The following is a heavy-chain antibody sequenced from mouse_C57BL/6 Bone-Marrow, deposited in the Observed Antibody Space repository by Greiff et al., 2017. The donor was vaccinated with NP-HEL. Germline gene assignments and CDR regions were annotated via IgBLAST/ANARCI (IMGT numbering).Heavy chain of an antibody. CDR3: ACHYYSYYFDY. CDR1: GFTFSSYG. J-gene: IGHJ2*01. Sequence: EVQGAVSGGDLVKPGGSLKLSCAASGFTFSSYGMSWVRQTPDKRLEWVATISSGGSYSYYPDSVKGRYTDSRDNAKNTLYMYTSSLKSEDTAMYYCACHYYSYYFDYGGQGTTLTVTA. D-gene: IGHD2-12*01. CDR2: ISSGGSYS. V-gene: IGHV5-6*01.